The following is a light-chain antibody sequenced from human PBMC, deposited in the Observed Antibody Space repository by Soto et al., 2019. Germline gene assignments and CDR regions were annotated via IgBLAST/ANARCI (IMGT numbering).Light chain of an antibody. V-gene: IGKV1-5*03. Sequence: DIQMTQSPSTLSGSVGDRVTITCRASQTLSSWLAWYQQKPGKAPKLRIYKSSTLKSGVPSRFSGSGSGTEFTLTISSLQPDDFATYYCQHYNSYSEAVGQGTKVDSK. CDR1: QTLSSW. J-gene: IGKJ1*01. CDR2: KSS. CDR3: QHYNSYSEA.